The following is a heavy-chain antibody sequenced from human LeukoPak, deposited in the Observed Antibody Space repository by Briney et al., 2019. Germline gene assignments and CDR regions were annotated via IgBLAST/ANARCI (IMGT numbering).Heavy chain of an antibody. V-gene: IGHV1-58*02. D-gene: IGHD3-22*01. Sequence: SVKVSCKASGFTFTSSAMQWVRQARGQRLEWIGWIVVGSDNTNYAQKFQERVTITRDMSTSTAYMELSSLRSDDTAVYYCVADPYYDSSGPPRWFDPWGQGTLVTVSS. CDR2: IVVGSDNT. CDR3: VADPYYDSSGPPRWFDP. J-gene: IGHJ5*02. CDR1: GFTFTSSA.